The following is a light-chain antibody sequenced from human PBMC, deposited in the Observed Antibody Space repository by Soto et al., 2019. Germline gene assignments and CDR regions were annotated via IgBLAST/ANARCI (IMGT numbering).Light chain of an antibody. V-gene: IGKV3-20*01. CDR1: QIITYGC. CDR2: GPS. J-gene: IGKJ1*01. Sequence: DIVLTQSPATLSLSPGERATLSCRASQIITYGCLAWYQHKPGQAPRLLIYGPSCRASGVPDRFSGGGSGTDFSLTISRLQPEDFAIYYCQQYNSSPPTFGQGTKVDIK. CDR3: QQYNSSPPT.